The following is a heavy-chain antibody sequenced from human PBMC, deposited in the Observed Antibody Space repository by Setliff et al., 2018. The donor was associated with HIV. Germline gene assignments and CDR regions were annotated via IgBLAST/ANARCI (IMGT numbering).Heavy chain of an antibody. CDR1: GYSFSSYG. Sequence: ASVKVSCKASGYSFSSYGIGWVRLAPGQGLEWMGWMSTDNGNTNYAQKLQGRVTMTTDTSTSTAYMELRSLRSDDTAVYYCARDRSSRNWFDPWGQGTLVTVPQ. CDR3: ARDRSSRNWFDP. D-gene: IGHD6-13*01. V-gene: IGHV1-18*01. J-gene: IGHJ5*02. CDR2: MSTDNGNT.